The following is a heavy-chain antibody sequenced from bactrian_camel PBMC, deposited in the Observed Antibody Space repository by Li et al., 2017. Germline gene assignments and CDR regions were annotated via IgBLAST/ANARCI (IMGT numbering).Heavy chain of an antibody. Sequence: HVQLVESGGGKVQPGGSLRLSCVASGSISNHWMYWVRQAPGKGLEWVSVISSGGDSTYYADSVKGRFTISRDSAKNTLYLQLNSLKTEDTAMYYCAKGGDELRDWGQGTQVTVS. J-gene: IGHJ4*01. CDR3: AKGGDELRD. V-gene: IGHV3S1*01. CDR1: GSISNHW. CDR2: ISSGGDST. D-gene: IGHD5*01.